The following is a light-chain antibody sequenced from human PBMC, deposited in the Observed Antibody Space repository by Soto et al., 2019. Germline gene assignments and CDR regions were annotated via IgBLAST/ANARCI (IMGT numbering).Light chain of an antibody. V-gene: IGKV1-5*03. Sequence: DIQMTQSPSTLSGSVGDRFTITWRASQTISSWLAWYQQKPGKAPKLLIYKASTLKSGVPSRFSGGGFGTDFTLTISSLQPDDFATYYCQQYSSYSTFGQGTKVDI. CDR3: QQYSSYST. J-gene: IGKJ1*01. CDR1: QTISSW. CDR2: KAS.